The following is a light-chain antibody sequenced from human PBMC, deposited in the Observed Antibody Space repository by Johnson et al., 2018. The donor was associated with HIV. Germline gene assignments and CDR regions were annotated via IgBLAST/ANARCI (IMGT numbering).Light chain of an antibody. CDR2: DNN. CDR1: SSNIGNNY. Sequence: HSVLTQPPSVSAAPGQKVTISCSGSSSNIGNNYVSWYQQLPGTAPKLLIYDNNKRPSGTPDRFSGSKSGTSATLGITGLQTGDEADYYCGTWDASLSVNVFGPGTKVTVL. V-gene: IGLV1-51*01. J-gene: IGLJ1*01. CDR3: GTWDASLSVNV.